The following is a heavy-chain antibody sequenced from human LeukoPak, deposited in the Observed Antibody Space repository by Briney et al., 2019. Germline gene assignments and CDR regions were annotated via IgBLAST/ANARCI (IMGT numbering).Heavy chain of an antibody. J-gene: IGHJ6*04. D-gene: IGHD3-10*02. CDR2: IYSGGST. CDR1: GFTVNSDY. Sequence: GGSLRLSCAASGFTVNSDYMTWVRQAPGKGLEWVSVIYSGGSTYHADSVKGRFTISRDNAKNSLYLQMNSLRAEDTAVYHCAELGITMIGGVWGKGTTVTISS. V-gene: IGHV3-53*01. CDR3: AELGITMIGGV.